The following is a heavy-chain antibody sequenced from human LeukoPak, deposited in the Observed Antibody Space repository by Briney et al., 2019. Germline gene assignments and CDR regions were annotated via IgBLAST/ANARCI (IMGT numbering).Heavy chain of an antibody. V-gene: IGHV3-7*01. CDR2: IKQDGSEK. J-gene: IGHJ4*02. D-gene: IGHD5-18*01. CDR1: GFTFSSYW. Sequence: GGSLRLSCAASGFTFSSYWMTWIRQAPGKGLEWVANIKQDGSEKYYVDSVKGRFTISRGNAKNSLYLQMNSLRAEDTAVYYCARDTGGGYSCYDCWGQGTLVTVSS. CDR3: ARDTGGGYSCYDC.